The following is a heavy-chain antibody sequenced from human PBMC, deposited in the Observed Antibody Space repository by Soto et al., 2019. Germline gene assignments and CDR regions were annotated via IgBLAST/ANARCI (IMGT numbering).Heavy chain of an antibody. CDR3: ARSTGYGDSYFDY. Sequence: SETLSLTCTVSGGSITLYYWNWIRRSPGKGLEWIGYMYSSGSTNYRSSLKSRVTISGDTSKNQFSLRLRSVTAADTAVYFCARSTGYGDSYFDYWGHGALVTVSS. V-gene: IGHV4-59*01. D-gene: IGHD4-17*01. CDR2: MYSSGST. J-gene: IGHJ4*01. CDR1: GGSITLYY.